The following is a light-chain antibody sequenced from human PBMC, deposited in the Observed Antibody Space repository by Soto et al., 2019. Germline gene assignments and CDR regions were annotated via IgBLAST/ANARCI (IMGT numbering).Light chain of an antibody. J-gene: IGLJ1*01. CDR3: ATWDESVNGLV. Sequence: QSVLTQPPSASGPPGQRVAISCSGSSSNIGINTVDWYQQLPGTAPKLLIYSNSQRPSGVPDRFSGSKSGTSASLAISGLQSEDEADYFSATWDESVNGLVFGTGTKVTVL. CDR1: SSNIGINT. V-gene: IGLV1-44*01. CDR2: SNS.